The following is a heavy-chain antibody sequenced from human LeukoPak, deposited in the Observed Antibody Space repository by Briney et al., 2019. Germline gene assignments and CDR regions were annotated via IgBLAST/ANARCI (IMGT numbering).Heavy chain of an antibody. V-gene: IGHV4-30-4*08. CDR2: IYYSGTT. J-gene: IGHJ4*02. D-gene: IGHD3-10*01. Sequence: SETLSLTCTVSGDSISSGHHHWSWIRQPPGKGLECIGYIYYSGTTYYNPSLKSRVNISIDTSKNQFSLKLNSVTAADTAVYYCARQDYYGSGSYLDYWGQGSLVTVSS. CDR1: GDSISSGHHH. CDR3: ARQDYYGSGSYLDY.